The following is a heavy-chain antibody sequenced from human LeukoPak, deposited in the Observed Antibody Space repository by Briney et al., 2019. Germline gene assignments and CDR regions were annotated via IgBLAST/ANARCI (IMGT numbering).Heavy chain of an antibody. J-gene: IGHJ5*02. V-gene: IGHV4-34*01. CDR2: INHSGST. CDR3: ARVGMPQTTVINNWFDP. Sequence: PSETLSLTCAVYGGSFSGYYWSWIRQPPGKGLEWIGEINHSGSTNYNPSLKSRVTISVDTSKNQFSLKLSSVTAADTAVYYCARVGMPQTTVINNWFDPWGQGTLVTVSS. D-gene: IGHD4-17*01. CDR1: GGSFSGYY.